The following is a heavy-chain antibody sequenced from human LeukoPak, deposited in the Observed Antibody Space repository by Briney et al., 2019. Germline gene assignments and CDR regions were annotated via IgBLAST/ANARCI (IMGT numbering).Heavy chain of an antibody. V-gene: IGHV4-31*03. CDR3: AKYGDYSAFDI. J-gene: IGHJ3*02. D-gene: IGHD4-17*01. CDR1: GGSISSGGYY. CDR2: IYYSGST. Sequence: SETLSLTCTVSGGSISSGGYYWSWIRQHPGKGLEWIGYIYYSGSTYYNPSLKSRVTMSVDTSKNQFSLKLSSVTAVDTAVYYCAKYGDYSAFDIWGQGTMVTVSS.